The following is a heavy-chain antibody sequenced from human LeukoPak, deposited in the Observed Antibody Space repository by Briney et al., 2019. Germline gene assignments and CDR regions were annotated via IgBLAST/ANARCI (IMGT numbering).Heavy chain of an antibody. J-gene: IGHJ6*03. V-gene: IGHV1-18*01. CDR2: ISAYNGNT. Sequence: ASVKVSCKASGYTFTSYGISWVRQAPGQGLEWMGWISAYNGNTNYAQKLQGRVTMTTDTSTSTAYMELRSLRSDDTAVYYCASYYQCPYCSGINNYYYYRDVWGKGTTVTVSS. D-gene: IGHD2-15*01. CDR3: ASYYQCPYCSGINNYYYYRDV. CDR1: GYTFTSYG.